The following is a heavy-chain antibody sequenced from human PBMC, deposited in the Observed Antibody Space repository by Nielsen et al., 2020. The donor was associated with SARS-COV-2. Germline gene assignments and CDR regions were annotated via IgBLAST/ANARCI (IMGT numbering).Heavy chain of an antibody. CDR3: ARSNDILTGYYYYYYYGMDV. J-gene: IGHJ6*02. V-gene: IGHV1-69*01. Sequence: WVRQAPGQGLEWMGGIIPIFGTANYAQKFQGRVTITADESTSTAYMELSSLRSDDTAVYYCARSNDILTGYYYYYYYGMDVWGQGTTVTVSS. CDR2: IIPIFGTA. D-gene: IGHD3-9*01.